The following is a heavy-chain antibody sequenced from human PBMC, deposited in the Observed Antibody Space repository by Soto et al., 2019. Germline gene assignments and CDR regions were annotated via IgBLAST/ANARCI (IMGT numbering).Heavy chain of an antibody. CDR2: ISWNSGTI. CDR3: AKHMRGGSSSSRYYYGLDV. V-gene: IGHV3-9*01. D-gene: IGHD6-13*01. Sequence: EVQLVESGGGLVQPGRSLRLSCAASGFTFDDYAMHWVRQAPGKGLEWVSGISWNSGTIVYADSVKGRFTISRDNAKNXLXXQMNSLRGEDTALYYCAKHMRGGSSSSRYYYGLDVWGQGTTVTVSS. CDR1: GFTFDDYA. J-gene: IGHJ6*02.